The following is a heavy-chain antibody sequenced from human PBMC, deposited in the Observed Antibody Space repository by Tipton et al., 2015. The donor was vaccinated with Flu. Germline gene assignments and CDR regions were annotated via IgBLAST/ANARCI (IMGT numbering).Heavy chain of an antibody. J-gene: IGHJ3*02. V-gene: IGHV4-59*01. D-gene: IGHD2-15*01. CDR3: ARAVAVAGAFDI. CDR1: GGSISSYY. CDR2: IYYSGST. Sequence: TLSLTCTVSGGSISSYYWSWIRQPPGKGLEWIGYIYYSGSTNYNPSLKSRATISVDTSKNQFSLKLSSVTAADTAVYYCARAVAVAGAFDIWGQGTMVTVSS.